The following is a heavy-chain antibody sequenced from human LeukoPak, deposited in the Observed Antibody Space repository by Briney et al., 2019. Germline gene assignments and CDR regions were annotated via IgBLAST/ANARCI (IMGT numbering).Heavy chain of an antibody. CDR1: GGSFSGYY. Sequence: PSETLSLTCSVYGGSFSGYYWSWIRQPPGKGLEWIGEINHSGSTNYNPSLKSRVTISVDTSKNQFSLKLSSVTAADTAVYYCARALGTSGWRGFWYWGQGTLVTVSS. V-gene: IGHV4-34*01. D-gene: IGHD6-19*01. CDR2: INHSGST. J-gene: IGHJ4*02. CDR3: ARALGTSGWRGFWY.